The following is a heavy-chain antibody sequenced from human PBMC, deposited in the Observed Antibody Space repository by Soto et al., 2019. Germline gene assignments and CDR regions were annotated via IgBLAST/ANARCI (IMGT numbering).Heavy chain of an antibody. Sequence: SETLSLTCTVSGGSLSSGGYFWTWIRQPPGKGLESIGYIYYSGSTNYSPSLKSRVTISLDTSKNQFSLKLSSVTAADTAVYYCARGVPAARYYFDYWGQGTLATVSS. J-gene: IGHJ4*02. CDR3: ARGVPAARYYFDY. D-gene: IGHD2-2*01. CDR2: IYYSGST. V-gene: IGHV4-61*08. CDR1: GGSLSSGGYF.